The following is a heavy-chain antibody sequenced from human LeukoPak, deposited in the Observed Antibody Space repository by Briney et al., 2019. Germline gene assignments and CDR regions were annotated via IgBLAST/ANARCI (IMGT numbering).Heavy chain of an antibody. CDR2: ISWNSGII. J-gene: IGHJ4*02. V-gene: IGHV3-9*01. CDR1: GFTFGDYA. CDR3: AKDTSADTGTNFDY. D-gene: IGHD6-13*01. Sequence: GGSLRLSCAGSGFTFGDYAMHWVRQAPGKGLEWVSGISWNSGIIGYADSVKGRFTISRDNAKNSLYLKMNSLRAEDTALYYCAKDTSADTGTNFDYWGQGTLVTVSS.